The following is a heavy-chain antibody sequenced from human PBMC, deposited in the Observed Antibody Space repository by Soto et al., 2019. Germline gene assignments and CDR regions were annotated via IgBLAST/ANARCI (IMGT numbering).Heavy chain of an antibody. J-gene: IGHJ4*01. D-gene: IGHD2-8*02. CDR1: GFTFSNDW. CDR3: ARGPRGVYGNDY. CDR2: INWDGSAA. Sequence: EVQLVESGGGLVQPGGSLRLSCAASGFTFSNDWMHWVRQAAGKGLVWVSRINWDGSAANYADSVKGRFTISRDNAKNTVYLQMNSLRGEDTAVYYCARGPRGVYGNDYWGHGALVTVSS. V-gene: IGHV3-74*01.